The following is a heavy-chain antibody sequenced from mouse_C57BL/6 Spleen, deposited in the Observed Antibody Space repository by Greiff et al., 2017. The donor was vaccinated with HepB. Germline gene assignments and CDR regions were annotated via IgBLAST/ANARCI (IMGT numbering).Heavy chain of an antibody. CDR3: ARERYGNYSYAMDY. V-gene: IGHV5-4*03. D-gene: IGHD2-10*02. CDR2: ISDGGSYT. J-gene: IGHJ4*01. Sequence: DVKLVESGGGLVKPGGSLKLSCAASGFTFSSYAMSWVRQTPEKRLEWVATISDGGSYTYYPDNVKGRFTISKDNAKNNLYMQMSNLKSEDTAMYYCARERYGNYSYAMDYWGQGTSVTVSS. CDR1: GFTFSSYA.